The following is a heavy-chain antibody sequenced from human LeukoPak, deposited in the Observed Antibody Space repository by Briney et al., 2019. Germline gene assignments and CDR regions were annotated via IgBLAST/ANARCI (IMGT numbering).Heavy chain of an antibody. J-gene: IGHJ4*02. Sequence: GGSLRLSCAASGFTFSSYGMHWVRQAPGKGLEWVAVIWYDGSNKYYADSVKGRFTISRDNSKNTLYLQMNSLRAEDTAVYYCARGGDYDFWSGYLSSSPFDYWGQGTLVTVSS. D-gene: IGHD3-3*01. CDR3: ARGGDYDFWSGYLSSSPFDY. CDR2: IWYDGSNK. V-gene: IGHV3-33*08. CDR1: GFTFSSYG.